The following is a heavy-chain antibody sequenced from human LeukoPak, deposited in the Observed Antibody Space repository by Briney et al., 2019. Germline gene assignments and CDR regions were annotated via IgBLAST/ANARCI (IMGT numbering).Heavy chain of an antibody. J-gene: IGHJ4*02. CDR1: GFTFSSYW. CDR2: INSDGSST. V-gene: IGHV3-74*01. CDR3: ARRAGDYSHPYDY. Sequence: PGGSLRLSCAASGFTFSSYWMHWVRQAPGQGLVWVSRINSDGSSTSYADSVKGRFTISRDNAKNTLYLQMNSLRAEDTAMYYCARRAGDYSHPYDYWGQGTLVTVSS. D-gene: IGHD3-22*01.